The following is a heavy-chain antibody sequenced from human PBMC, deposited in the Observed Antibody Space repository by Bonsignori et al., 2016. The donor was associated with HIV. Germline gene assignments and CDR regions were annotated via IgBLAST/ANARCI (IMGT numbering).Heavy chain of an antibody. Sequence: QVHLVQSGAEVKRPGSSVTVSCKTSGGPFSNYSLSWVRQAPGQGLEWMGGIIPMFITANHARKFQARVSFTADESTSTVYMELRSLTSEDTAIYYCARGRSHTRSYIVDILDSWGQGTLVTVSS. CDR3: ARGRSHTRSYIVDILDS. D-gene: IGHD1-26*01. V-gene: IGHV1-69*12. CDR2: IIPMFITA. CDR1: GGPFSNYS. J-gene: IGHJ4*02.